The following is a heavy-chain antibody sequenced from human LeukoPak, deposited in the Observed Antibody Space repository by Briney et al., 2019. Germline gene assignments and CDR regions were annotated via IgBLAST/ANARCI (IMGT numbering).Heavy chain of an antibody. J-gene: IGHJ6*03. Sequence: SETLSLTCTVSGDSTRSYYWSWIRQPPGKGLEWVGYIYYSGSTNYNPSLKSRVTISVDTSKNQFSLKLSSVTAADTAVYYCARGRFRYMDVWGKGTTVTVSS. CDR1: GDSTRSYY. V-gene: IGHV4-59*01. CDR2: IYYSGST. CDR3: ARGRFRYMDV.